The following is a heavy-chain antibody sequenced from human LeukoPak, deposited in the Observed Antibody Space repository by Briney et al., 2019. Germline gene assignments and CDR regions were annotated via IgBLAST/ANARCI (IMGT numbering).Heavy chain of an antibody. CDR1: GITFSDHY. D-gene: IGHD6-13*01. V-gene: IGHV3-11*01. CDR3: AREVRYTSSWYVYYYFDY. Sequence: GGSLRLSCAASGITFSDHYMSWIRQAPGKGLEWAAHISSSGSTIEYADSVKGRFAISRDNAKNSLYLQMTSLSVEDTAVYYCAREVRYTSSWYVYYYFDYWGQGTLVTVSS. J-gene: IGHJ4*02. CDR2: ISSSGSTI.